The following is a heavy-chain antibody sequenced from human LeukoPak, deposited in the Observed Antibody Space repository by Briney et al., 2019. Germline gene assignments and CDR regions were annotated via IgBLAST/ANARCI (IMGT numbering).Heavy chain of an antibody. CDR1: GFTVSSNY. CDR3: ARVTYSSGWYSYYFDY. Sequence: PGGSLRLSCAASGFTVSSNYMSWVRQAPGKGLEWVSVIYSGGSTYYADSVKGRFTISRDNSKNTLYLQMNSLRAEDTTVYHCARVTYSSGWYSYYFDYWGQGTLVTVSS. D-gene: IGHD6-19*01. V-gene: IGHV3-53*01. J-gene: IGHJ4*02. CDR2: IYSGGST.